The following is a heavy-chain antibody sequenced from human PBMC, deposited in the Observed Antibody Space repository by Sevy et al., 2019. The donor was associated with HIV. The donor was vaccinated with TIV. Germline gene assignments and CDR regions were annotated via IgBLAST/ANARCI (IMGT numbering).Heavy chain of an antibody. Sequence: ASVKVSCKASGYTFNSFYIHWVRQAPGQGLEWMGWINPYSGGTHHAQKLQGRVTLTRDTSISVAYMDLTSLRSNDTAVYYCVRDRFYGGDSVTFAGDFWGQGTLVTVSS. V-gene: IGHV1-2*02. CDR1: GYTFNSFY. CDR3: VRDRFYGGDSVTFAGDF. J-gene: IGHJ4*02. D-gene: IGHD2-21*02. CDR2: INPYSGGT.